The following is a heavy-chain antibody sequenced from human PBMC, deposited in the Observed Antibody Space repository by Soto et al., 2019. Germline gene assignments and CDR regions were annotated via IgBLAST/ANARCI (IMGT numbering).Heavy chain of an antibody. CDR3: ARDGPEYYDILTGYTPALDV. J-gene: IGHJ6*02. CDR2: IIPIFGTA. CDR1: GGTFSSYA. D-gene: IGHD3-9*01. V-gene: IGHV1-69*13. Sequence: SVKVSCKASGGTFSSYAISWVRQAPGQGLEWMGGIIPIFGTANYAQKFQGRVTITADESTSTAYMELSSLRSEDTAVYYCARDGPEYYDILTGYTPALDVWGQGTTVTVSS.